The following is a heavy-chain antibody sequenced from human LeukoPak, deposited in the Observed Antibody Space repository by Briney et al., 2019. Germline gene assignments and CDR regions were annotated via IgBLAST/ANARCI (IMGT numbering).Heavy chain of an antibody. V-gene: IGHV4-4*07. CDR3: AREGWGLYCSGGSCYSGAFDI. J-gene: IGHJ3*02. CDR1: GGSISSYY. CDR2: IYTSGST. D-gene: IGHD2-15*01. Sequence: SETLSLTCTVAGGSISSYYWSWIRQPAGKGLEWIGRIYTSGSTNYNPSLKSRVPMPVDTSKNQFSLKLSSVTAADTAVYYCAREGWGLYCSGGSCYSGAFDIWGQGTMVTVSS.